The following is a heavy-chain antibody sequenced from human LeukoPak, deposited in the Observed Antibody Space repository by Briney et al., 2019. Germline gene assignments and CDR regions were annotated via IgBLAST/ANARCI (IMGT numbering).Heavy chain of an antibody. CDR3: AREAMNKAAAGHYYYYYMDV. V-gene: IGHV4-38-2*02. J-gene: IGHJ6*03. CDR2: INKSGNT. D-gene: IGHD6-13*01. Sequence: NASETLSLTCTVSGYSIRTDYYWGWIRQPPGKGPQWIGTINKSGNTYYNPSLRSRVTISVDTSKNQFSLKLSSVTAADTAVYYCAREAMNKAAAGHYYYYYMDVWGKGTTVTVSS. CDR1: GYSIRTDYY.